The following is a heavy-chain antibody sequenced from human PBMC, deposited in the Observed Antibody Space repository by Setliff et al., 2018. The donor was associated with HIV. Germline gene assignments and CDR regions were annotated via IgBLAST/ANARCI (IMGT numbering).Heavy chain of an antibody. CDR3: ARDLGSITLFGVVIQGAFDI. CDR1: GYTFTQHY. V-gene: IGHV1-46*01. J-gene: IGHJ3*02. Sequence: EASVKVSCKASGYTFTQHYIHWVRQAPGQGLEWMGIINPSGGSTGYAQKFQGRVTVTSDTSTSTLHMELSSLRSDDTAVYYCARDLGSITLFGVVIQGAFDIWGQGTMVTVSS. CDR2: INPSGGST. D-gene: IGHD3-3*01.